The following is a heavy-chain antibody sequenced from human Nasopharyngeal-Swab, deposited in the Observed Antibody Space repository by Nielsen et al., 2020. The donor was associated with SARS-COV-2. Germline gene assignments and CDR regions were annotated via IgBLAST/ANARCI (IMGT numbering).Heavy chain of an antibody. Sequence: GESLKISCAAYGLAVRTNFRTWVRQAPGRGLEWVSVIYAGDTTHYADSVKGRFAISRDDSKNTLYLQMNSLRAEDTALYFCARVGGATVPLSTFDIWGPGTMVTVSS. D-gene: IGHD1-26*01. V-gene: IGHV3-53*01. CDR3: ARVGGATVPLSTFDI. J-gene: IGHJ3*02. CDR1: GLAVRTNF. CDR2: IYAGDTT.